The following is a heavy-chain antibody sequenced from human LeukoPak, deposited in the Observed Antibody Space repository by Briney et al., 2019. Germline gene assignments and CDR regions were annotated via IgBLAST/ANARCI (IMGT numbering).Heavy chain of an antibody. CDR2: IWYDGSNK. Sequence: PGGSLRLSCAASGFTFSSYGMHWVRQAPGKGLEWVAVIWYDGSNKYYADSVEGRFTISRDNPKNTLYLQMNSLRAEDTAVYYCAKSGSYGYSYFDYWGQGTLVTVSS. D-gene: IGHD5-18*01. V-gene: IGHV3-33*06. J-gene: IGHJ4*02. CDR3: AKSGSYGYSYFDY. CDR1: GFTFSSYG.